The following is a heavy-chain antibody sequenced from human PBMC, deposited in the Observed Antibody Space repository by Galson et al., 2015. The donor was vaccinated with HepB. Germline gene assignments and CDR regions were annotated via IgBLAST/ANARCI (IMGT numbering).Heavy chain of an antibody. CDR3: AKDGPYYYDSSGSLGLNSYYMDV. CDR2: ISYDGSNK. CDR1: GFTFSSYA. J-gene: IGHJ6*03. D-gene: IGHD3-22*01. V-gene: IGHV3-30-3*01. Sequence: SLRLSCAASGFTFSSYAMHWVRQAPGKGLEWVAVISYDGSNKYYADSVKGRFTISRDNSKNTLYLQMNSLRAEDTAVYYCAKDGPYYYDSSGSLGLNSYYMDVWGKGTTVTVSS.